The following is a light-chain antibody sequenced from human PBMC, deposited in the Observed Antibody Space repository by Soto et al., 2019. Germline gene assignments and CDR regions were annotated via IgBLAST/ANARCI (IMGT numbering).Light chain of an antibody. Sequence: QSALTQPRSVSGSPGQSVTISCTGTSSDVGGYNYVSWYQQHPGKVPKLMIFDVSKWPSGVPDRFSGSKSGNTASLTISGLQAEDEADYHCCSYAGSYILIFGGGTKLTVL. J-gene: IGLJ2*01. CDR2: DVS. CDR1: SSDVGGYNY. V-gene: IGLV2-11*01. CDR3: CSYAGSYILI.